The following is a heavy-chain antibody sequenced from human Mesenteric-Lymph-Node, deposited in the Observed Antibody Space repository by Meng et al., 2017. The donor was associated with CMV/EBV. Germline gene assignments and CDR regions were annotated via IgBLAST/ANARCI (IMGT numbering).Heavy chain of an antibody. CDR1: YTFTGYY. CDR3: ATRGSSGSYYNAYYFDY. V-gene: IGHV1-2*06. J-gene: IGHJ4*02. Sequence: YTFTGYYMHWVRQAPGQGLEWMGRINPNSGGTNYAQKFQGRVTMTRDTSISTAYMELSRLRSDDTAVYYCATRGSSGSYYNAYYFDYWGQGTLVTVSS. CDR2: INPNSGGT. D-gene: IGHD3-10*01.